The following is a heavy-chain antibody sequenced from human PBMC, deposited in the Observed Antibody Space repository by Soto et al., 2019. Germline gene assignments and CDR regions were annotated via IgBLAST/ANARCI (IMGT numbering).Heavy chain of an antibody. CDR2: IYSGGST. V-gene: IGHV3-53*01. CDR1: GFTVSSNY. J-gene: IGHJ3*02. D-gene: IGHD6-6*01. Sequence: EVQLVESGGGLIQPGGSLRLSCAASGFTVSSNYMSWVRQAPGKGLEWVSVIYSGGSTYYADSVKGRFTISRDNSKNTLYLQMNSLRAEDTAVYYCARAWGSSSTVAFDIWGQGTMVTVSS. CDR3: ARAWGSSSTVAFDI.